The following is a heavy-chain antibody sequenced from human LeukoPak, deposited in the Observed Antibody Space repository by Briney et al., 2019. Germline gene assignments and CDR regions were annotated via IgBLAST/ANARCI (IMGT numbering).Heavy chain of an antibody. CDR1: GGSISSYY. CDR3: ARGGVPAAPDRYFDL. J-gene: IGHJ2*01. Sequence: SETLSLTCTVSGGSISSYYWSWIRQPPGKGLEWIGYIYYSGSTNYNPSLKSRVTISVDTSKNQFSLKLSSVTAADTAVYYCARGGVPAAPDRYFDLWGRGTLVTVSS. V-gene: IGHV4-59*01. D-gene: IGHD2-2*01. CDR2: IYYSGST.